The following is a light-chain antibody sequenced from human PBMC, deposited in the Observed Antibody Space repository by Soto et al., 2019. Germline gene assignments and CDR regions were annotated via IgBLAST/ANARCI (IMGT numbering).Light chain of an antibody. V-gene: IGLV2-14*01. Sequence: QSALTQPASVSGSPGQSITISCTGTSSDVGRYNYVSWYQQHPGKAPQLMIYEDSNRPSGVSNRFSGSKSGNTASLTISGLQAEDDADYYCSSYTSSSTRVFGGETKVTVL. CDR1: SSDVGRYNY. J-gene: IGLJ3*02. CDR3: SSYTSSSTRV. CDR2: EDS.